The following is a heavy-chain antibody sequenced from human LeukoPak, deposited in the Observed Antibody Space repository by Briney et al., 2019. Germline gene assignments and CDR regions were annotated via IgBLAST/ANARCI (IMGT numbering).Heavy chain of an antibody. J-gene: IGHJ6*03. CDR3: ARGGFGNVYYYYMDV. D-gene: IGHD3-10*01. V-gene: IGHV1-2*02. CDR2: INPNSGGT. Sequence: ASVKVSCTASGYTFTGYYMHWVRQAPGQGLEWMGWINPNSGGTNYAQKFQGRVTMTRDTSISTAYMELSRLRSDDTAVYYCARGGFGNVYYYYMDVWGKGTTVTISS. CDR1: GYTFTGYY.